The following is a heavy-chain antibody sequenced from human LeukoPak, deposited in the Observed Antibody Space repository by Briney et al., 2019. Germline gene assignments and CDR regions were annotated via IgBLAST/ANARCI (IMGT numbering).Heavy chain of an antibody. CDR2: IRYDGSNK. CDR3: AKDQYSSGWYYFDY. CDR1: GFTFSSYA. J-gene: IGHJ4*02. Sequence: PGGSLRLSCAASGFTFSSYAMHWVRQAPGKGLEWVAFIRYDGSNKYYADSVKGRFTISRDNSKNTLYLQMNSLRAEDTAVYYCAKDQYSSGWYYFDYWGQGTLVTVSS. V-gene: IGHV3-30*02. D-gene: IGHD6-19*01.